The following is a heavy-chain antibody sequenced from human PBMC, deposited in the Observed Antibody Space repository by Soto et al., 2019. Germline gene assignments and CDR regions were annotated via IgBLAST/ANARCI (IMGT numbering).Heavy chain of an antibody. CDR1: GFALSDSA. CDR3: TRLSRSEVFWFDP. CDR2: IKSRAENFAT. J-gene: IGHJ5*02. Sequence: EVQLVESGGGLVQPGGSLKISCAASGFALSDSAVHWVRQAPGKGLEWVGRIKSRAENFATAFAASVSGRFTIFRGDSRNTASLQMAGLKTEDTAVYFCTRLSRSEVFWFDPWGQGTLVTVSS. V-gene: IGHV3-73*02.